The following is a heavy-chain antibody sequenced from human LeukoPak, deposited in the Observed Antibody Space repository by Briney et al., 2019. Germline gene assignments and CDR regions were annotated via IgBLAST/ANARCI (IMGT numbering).Heavy chain of an antibody. V-gene: IGHV3-33*01. CDR3: TRYNNVLIDY. CDR1: GFTFGGYG. J-gene: IGHJ4*02. CDR2: IEYDGSRA. D-gene: IGHD1-14*01. Sequence: PGRSLRLSCAGSGFTFGGYGMPWFRQTPGKGLEWVAVIEYDGSRAFYADSVKGRFTISRDNSTNTMSAQMHDLRAEDTAVYYCTRYNNVLIDYCGQGTLVTAPS.